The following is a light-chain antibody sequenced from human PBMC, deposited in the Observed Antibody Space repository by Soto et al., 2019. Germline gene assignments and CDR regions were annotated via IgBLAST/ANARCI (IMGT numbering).Light chain of an antibody. J-gene: IGKJ5*01. Sequence: GVMQSPGARSLSPGERATLSCRASQSVSSYLAWYQQKPGQAPRLLIYDASNRATGIPARFSGSGSGTDFTLTISSLEPEDFAVYYCQQRSNWPPRFGQGTRPAI. CDR3: QQRSNWPPR. V-gene: IGKV3-11*01. CDR2: DAS. CDR1: QSVSSY.